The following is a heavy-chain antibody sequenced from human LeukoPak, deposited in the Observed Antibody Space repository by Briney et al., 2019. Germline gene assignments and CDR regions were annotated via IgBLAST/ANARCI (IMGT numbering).Heavy chain of an antibody. D-gene: IGHD3-3*01. CDR2: ISSSSSYI. Sequence: AESLRLSCAASGFSFSSYSMNWVRQAPGKGLEWVSSISSSSSYIYYADSVKGRFTISRDNAKNSLYLQMNSLRAEDTAVYYCARVPKVTIFGVVPQGHNWFDPWGQGTLVTVSS. CDR3: ARVPKVTIFGVVPQGHNWFDP. J-gene: IGHJ5*02. V-gene: IGHV3-21*01. CDR1: GFSFSSYS.